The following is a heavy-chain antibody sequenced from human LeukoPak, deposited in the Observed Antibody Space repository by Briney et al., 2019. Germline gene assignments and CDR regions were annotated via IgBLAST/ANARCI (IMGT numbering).Heavy chain of an antibody. CDR1: GFTFSSYW. CDR3: AKDGTGCGGDCYSDY. D-gene: IGHD2-21*02. V-gene: IGHV3-23*01. J-gene: IGHJ4*02. Sequence: PGGSLRLSCAASGFTFSSYWMSWVRQAPGKGLEWVSSISSNSANTYYADSVKGRFTISRDNSKNTLYLQMNSLRAEDTAVYYCAKDGTGCGGDCYSDYWGQGTLVTVSS. CDR2: ISSNSANT.